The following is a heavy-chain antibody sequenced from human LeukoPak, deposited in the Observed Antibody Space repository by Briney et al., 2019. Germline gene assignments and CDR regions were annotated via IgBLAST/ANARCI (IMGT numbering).Heavy chain of an antibody. CDR3: ARHINRAGINY. V-gene: IGHV4-59*08. J-gene: IGHJ4*02. D-gene: IGHD3-10*01. Sequence: SETLSLTCTVSGGSISSYYWSWIRQPPGKGLEWIGYIYYSGSTNYTPSLKSRVTISVDTSKNQFSLKLSSVTAADTAVYYCARHINRAGINYWGQGTLVTVSS. CDR2: IYYSGST. CDR1: GGSISSYY.